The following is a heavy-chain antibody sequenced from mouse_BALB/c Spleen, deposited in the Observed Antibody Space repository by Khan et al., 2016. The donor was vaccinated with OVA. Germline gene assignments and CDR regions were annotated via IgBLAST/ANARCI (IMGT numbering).Heavy chain of an antibody. CDR1: GFTFSTYG. CDR3: ARLAYYYESEGFAY. V-gene: IGHV5-6*01. D-gene: IGHD1-1*01. J-gene: IGHJ3*01. CDR2: ISTGGHYT. Sequence: EVELVESGGDLVEPGGSLKLSCVASGFTFSTYGMSWVRQTPDKRLEWVATISTGGHYTYYPDSVRGRFAISRDNAKNTLYLQMTSLKSEDTAMFYCARLAYYYESEGFAYWGQGTLVTVSA.